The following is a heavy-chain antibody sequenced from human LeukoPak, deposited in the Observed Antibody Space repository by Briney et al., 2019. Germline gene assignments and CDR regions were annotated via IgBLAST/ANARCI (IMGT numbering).Heavy chain of an antibody. J-gene: IGHJ3*02. CDR1: GFTFSSYA. Sequence: QPGRSLRLSCAASGFTFSSYAMHWVRQAPGKGLEWVAVISYDGSNKYYADSVKGRFTISRDNSKNTLYLQMNSLRTEDTAVYYCARGAVAGTWPGAFDIWGQGTMVTVSS. CDR3: ARGAVAGTWPGAFDI. D-gene: IGHD6-19*01. CDR2: ISYDGSNK. V-gene: IGHV3-30-3*01.